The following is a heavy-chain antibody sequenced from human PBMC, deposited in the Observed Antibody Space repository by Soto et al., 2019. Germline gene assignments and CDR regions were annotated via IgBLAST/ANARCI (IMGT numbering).Heavy chain of an antibody. CDR1: GYSFTILD. CDR3: ARGVSAGVDY. D-gene: IGHD1-26*01. CDR2: MQPSTGRT. J-gene: IGHJ4*02. V-gene: IGHV1-8*01. Sequence: ASVKVSCKASGYSFTILDINWVRQTAGQGLEWMGWMQPSTGRTGYAQKFQGRVTMTRDTSINTAYMELTTLTSDDTAFYYCARGVSAGVDYWGQGTLVTDSS.